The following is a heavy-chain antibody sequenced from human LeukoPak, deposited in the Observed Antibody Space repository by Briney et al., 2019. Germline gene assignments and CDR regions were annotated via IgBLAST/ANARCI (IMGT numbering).Heavy chain of an antibody. D-gene: IGHD3-10*01. J-gene: IGHJ6*03. CDR2: IYYSGST. V-gene: IGHV4-39*07. CDR1: GGSISSSSYY. CDR3: ARTIAGSGSYYYYYYCMDV. Sequence: SETLSLTCTVSGGSISSSSYYWGWIRQPPGKGLEWIGSIYYSGSTYYNPSLKSRVTISVDTSKNQFSLKLSSVTAADTAVYYCARTIAGSGSYYYYYYCMDVWGKGTTVTISS.